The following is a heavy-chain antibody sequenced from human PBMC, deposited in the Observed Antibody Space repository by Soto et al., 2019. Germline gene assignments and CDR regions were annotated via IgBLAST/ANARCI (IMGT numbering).Heavy chain of an antibody. Sequence: QVPLVQSGAEVKKPGASVKVSCKASGYTFTTYGISWVRQAPGQGLEWMGWISAYSGSTKFAQKLQGRVTMTTDTSTTTAYMELRSLTSDDTGVYCCARDFTKSSSWPYYFDYWGQGALVTISS. CDR3: ARDFTKSSSWPYYFDY. J-gene: IGHJ4*02. CDR2: ISAYSGST. D-gene: IGHD6-13*01. CDR1: GYTFTTYG. V-gene: IGHV1-18*01.